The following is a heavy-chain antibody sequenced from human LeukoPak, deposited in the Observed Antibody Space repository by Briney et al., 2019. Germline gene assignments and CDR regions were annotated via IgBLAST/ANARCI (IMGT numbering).Heavy chain of an antibody. V-gene: IGHV4-34*01. D-gene: IGHD6-13*01. CDR2: INHSGST. J-gene: IGHJ6*02. CDR3: AISKIAAAGNARLYYYGMDV. Sequence: SETLSLTCVVYGGSFSGYYWSWIRQPPGKGLEWIGEINHSGSTNYNPSLKSRVTISVDTSKNQFSLKLSSVTAADTAVYYCAISKIAAAGNARLYYYGMDVWGQGTTVTVPS. CDR1: GGSFSGYY.